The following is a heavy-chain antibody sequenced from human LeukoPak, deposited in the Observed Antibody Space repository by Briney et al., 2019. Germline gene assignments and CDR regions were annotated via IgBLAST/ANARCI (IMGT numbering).Heavy chain of an antibody. V-gene: IGHV1-69*05. CDR3: ARDGGMATMGWDTYYFDY. CDR2: IIPIFGTA. Sequence: SVKVSCKASGDTFSSYAISWVRQAPGQGLEWMGRIIPIFGTANYAQKFQGRVTITTDESTSTAYMELSSLRSEDTAVYYCARDGGMATMGWDTYYFDYWGQGTLVTVSS. CDR1: GDTFSSYA. D-gene: IGHD5-24*01. J-gene: IGHJ4*02.